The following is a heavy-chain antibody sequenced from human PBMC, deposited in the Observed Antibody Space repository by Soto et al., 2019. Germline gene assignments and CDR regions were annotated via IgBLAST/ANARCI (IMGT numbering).Heavy chain of an antibody. CDR2: IYLGDSDT. Sequence: GPSLKISCKACGHSFTSYWIDWLRQMPGKGLEWMGIIYLGDSDTRYSPSFPGQVTLSADDSISTAYLLWLILKVSYTPMYYCARHVSISCYYRM. V-gene: IGHV5-51*01. D-gene: IGHD2-2*02. J-gene: IGHJ6*01. CDR1: GHSFTSYW. CDR3: ARHVSISCYYRM.